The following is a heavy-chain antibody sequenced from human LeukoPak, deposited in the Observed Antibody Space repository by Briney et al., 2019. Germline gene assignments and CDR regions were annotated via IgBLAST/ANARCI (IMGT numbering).Heavy chain of an antibody. CDR1: SASVSSYY. CDR2: ISNSGSP. D-gene: IGHD3-16*01. CDR3: ARGGAGPLRD. Sequence: SETLSLTCTVSSASVSSYYWSWVRQPPGGGLEWIGYISNSGSPSYNPSFKSRVTFSADASKNHLSLKLNSVTPADTAVYFCARGGAGPLRDWGQGTLVTVSS. J-gene: IGHJ4*02. V-gene: IGHV4-59*02.